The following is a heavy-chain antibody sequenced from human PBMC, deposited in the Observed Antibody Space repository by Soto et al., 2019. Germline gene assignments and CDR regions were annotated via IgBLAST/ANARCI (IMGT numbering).Heavy chain of an antibody. CDR3: ASVRQRTPMVSPLGY. J-gene: IGHJ4*02. Sequence: ASLKRYCKTSGYTMSRYGISWLSHTPGKGPEWMGWISAYNGNTNYAQKLQGRLTLPTDTSTSTAYMDLRTLRPHDTAVYYCASVRQRTPMVSPLGYWGQGPLLTVSS. CDR1: GYTMSRYG. V-gene: IGHV1-18*01. CDR2: ISAYNGNT. D-gene: IGHD5-18*01.